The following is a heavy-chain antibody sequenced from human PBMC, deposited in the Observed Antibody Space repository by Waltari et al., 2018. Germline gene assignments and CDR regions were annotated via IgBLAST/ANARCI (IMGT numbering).Heavy chain of an antibody. CDR2: ISYDGSNK. Sequence: QVQLVESGGGVVQPGRSLRLSCAASGFTFSSYAMHWVRQAPGKGLEWVAVISYDGSNKYYADSVKGRFTISRDNSKNTLYLQMNSLRAEDTAVYYCAKDQPSDYWGQGTLVTVSS. D-gene: IGHD6-6*01. CDR1: GFTFSSYA. J-gene: IGHJ4*02. CDR3: AKDQPSDY. V-gene: IGHV3-30*18.